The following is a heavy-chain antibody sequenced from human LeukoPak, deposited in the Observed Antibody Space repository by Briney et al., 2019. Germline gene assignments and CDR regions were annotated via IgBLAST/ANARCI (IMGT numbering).Heavy chain of an antibody. Sequence: SETLSLTCTVSGGSISGYDWSWIRQPAGNGLDWIGCIYSSGNTNYNPSLKSRVTMSVDTSKNQFSLKLTSVTAADTAVYYCARVYDSTGYYLDDWGQGTPVTVSS. D-gene: IGHD3-22*01. CDR3: ARVYDSTGYYLDD. J-gene: IGHJ4*02. V-gene: IGHV4-4*07. CDR2: IYSSGNT. CDR1: GGSISGYD.